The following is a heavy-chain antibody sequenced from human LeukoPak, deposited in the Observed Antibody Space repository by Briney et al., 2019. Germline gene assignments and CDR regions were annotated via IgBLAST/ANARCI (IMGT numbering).Heavy chain of an antibody. J-gene: IGHJ4*02. CDR2: IYHSGST. CDR3: ARDDSSGYYVDY. D-gene: IGHD3-22*01. CDR1: GGSISSSSYY. Sequence: NPSETLSLTCTVSGGSISSSSYYWGWIRQPPGKGLEWIGSIYHSGSTYYNPSLKSRVTISVDTSKNQFSLKLSSVTAADTAVYYCARDDSSGYYVDYWGQGTLVTVSS. V-gene: IGHV4-39*07.